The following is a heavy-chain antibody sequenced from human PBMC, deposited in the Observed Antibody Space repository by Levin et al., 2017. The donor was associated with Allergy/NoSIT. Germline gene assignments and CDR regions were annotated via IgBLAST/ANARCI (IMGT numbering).Heavy chain of an antibody. CDR1: GFTFSSYG. Sequence: GGSLRLSCAASGFTFSSYGMHWVRQAPGKGLEWVAVISYDGSNKYYADSVKGRFTISRDNSKNTLYLQMNSLRAEDTAVYYCAKGQWELLSWLFDYWGQGTLVTVSS. CDR3: AKGQWELLSWLFDY. CDR2: ISYDGSNK. V-gene: IGHV3-30*18. D-gene: IGHD1-26*01. J-gene: IGHJ4*02.